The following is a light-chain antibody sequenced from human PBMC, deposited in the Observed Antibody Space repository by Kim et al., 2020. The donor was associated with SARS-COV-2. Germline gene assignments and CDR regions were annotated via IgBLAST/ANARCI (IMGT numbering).Light chain of an antibody. Sequence: VSPGQTASITCSGDKLGDKYACWYQQKPGQSPVLVIYQDSKRPSGIPERFSGSNSGNTATLTISGTQAMDEADYYCQAWDSSLVVFGGGTKVTVL. V-gene: IGLV3-1*01. CDR2: QDS. CDR3: QAWDSSLVV. J-gene: IGLJ2*01. CDR1: KLGDKY.